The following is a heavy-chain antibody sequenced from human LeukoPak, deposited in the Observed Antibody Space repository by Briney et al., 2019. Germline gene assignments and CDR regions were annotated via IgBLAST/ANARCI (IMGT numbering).Heavy chain of an antibody. Sequence: GGSLRLSCAASGFTFSDYAIQWVRQAPGKGLGWVSLISGDGKNTYYADSVKSRFTISRDNSKNSLYVQMNNLTTEDTAFYYCAKDADSSGSFIDYWGQGTLVTVSS. V-gene: IGHV3-43*02. CDR2: ISGDGKNT. J-gene: IGHJ4*02. D-gene: IGHD3-10*01. CDR3: AKDADSSGSFIDY. CDR1: GFTFSDYA.